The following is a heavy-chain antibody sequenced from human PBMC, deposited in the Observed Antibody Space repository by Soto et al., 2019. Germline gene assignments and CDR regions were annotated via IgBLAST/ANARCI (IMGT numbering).Heavy chain of an antibody. CDR2: IYYSGST. CDR3: ARDCRAASGLRLPSGMTL. V-gene: IGHV4-59*01. D-gene: IGHD6-13*01. CDR1: GGSISSYY. Sequence: SETLSLTCTVSGGSISSYYWSWIRQPPGKGLEWIEYIYYSGSTNYNPSLKSRVTISVDTSKNQFSLKLSSVTAADTAVYYCARDCRAASGLRLPSGMTLWPQRTTVPV. J-gene: IGHJ6*02.